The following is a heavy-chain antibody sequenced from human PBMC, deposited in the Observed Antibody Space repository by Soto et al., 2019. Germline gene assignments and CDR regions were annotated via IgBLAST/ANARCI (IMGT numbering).Heavy chain of an antibody. CDR2: ISSSSSYI. D-gene: IGHD3-3*01. V-gene: IGHV3-21*01. Sequence: EVQLVESGGGLVKPGGSLRLSCAASGFTFSSYSMNWVRQAPGKVLEWVSSISSSSSYIYYADSVKGRFTISRDNAKNSLYLQMNSLRGEDTAVYYCASRPEYYDFWSGHYYYGMDVWGQGTTVTVSS. CDR3: ASRPEYYDFWSGHYYYGMDV. J-gene: IGHJ6*02. CDR1: GFTFSSYS.